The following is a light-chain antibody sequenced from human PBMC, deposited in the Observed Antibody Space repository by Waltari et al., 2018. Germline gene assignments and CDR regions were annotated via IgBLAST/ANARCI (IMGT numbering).Light chain of an antibody. J-gene: IGLJ2*01. CDR3: QSYDSSLSGV. Sequence: QSVLTQPPSVSGTPGPTATISCTGSSSNIGAGSEVHWYHQLPGTAPNLLVSGDDNRPSGVPDRFSGSKSGSSASLAITGLQAEDEADYYCQSYDSSLSGVFGGGTKLTVL. V-gene: IGLV1-40*01. CDR1: SSNIGAGSE. CDR2: GDD.